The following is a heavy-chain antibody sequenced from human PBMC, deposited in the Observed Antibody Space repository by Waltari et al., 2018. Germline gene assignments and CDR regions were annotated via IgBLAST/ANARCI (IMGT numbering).Heavy chain of an antibody. D-gene: IGHD3-9*01. Sequence: QLQLQESGPGLVKPSETLSLTCTFSGGSISSSSHYWGWIRQPPGKGLEWIGSGYYVGNTYYIPSLKSRVTISEDTPKNQFSLNRISLTATDTAVYYCARHVRYSNVW. V-gene: IGHV4-39*01. CDR1: GGSISSSSHY. J-gene: IGHJ3*01. CDR2: GYYVGNT. CDR3: ARHVRYSNV.